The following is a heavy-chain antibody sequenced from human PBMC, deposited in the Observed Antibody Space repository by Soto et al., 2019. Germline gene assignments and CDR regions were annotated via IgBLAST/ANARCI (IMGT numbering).Heavy chain of an antibody. CDR3: ATVGHDYAITRDY. J-gene: IGHJ4*02. Sequence: QVQLQESGPGLVKPSETLSLTCTVSGGSISSYYWSWIRQPPGKGLEWIGYIYYSGSTNYNPSLRSRVXTSIDXXKNQFSLKLSSVTAADTAVYYCATVGHDYAITRDYWGQGTLVTVSS. D-gene: IGHD4-17*01. V-gene: IGHV4-59*01. CDR1: GGSISSYY. CDR2: IYYSGST.